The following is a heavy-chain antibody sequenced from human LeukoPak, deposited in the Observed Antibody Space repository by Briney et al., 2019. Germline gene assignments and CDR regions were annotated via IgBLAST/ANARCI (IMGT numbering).Heavy chain of an antibody. CDR2: IYYSGST. CDR1: GGSVSSGSYY. V-gene: IGHV4-61*01. CDR3: ARVCCRTAAILRYFGY. D-gene: IGHD2-2*02. Sequence: SETLSLTCTVSGGSVSSGSYYWSWIRQPPGKGLEWIGYIYYSGSTNYNPSLKSRVTISVDTSKNQFSLKLSSVTAADTAVYYCARVCCRTAAILRYFGYWGQGTLVTVSS. J-gene: IGHJ4*02.